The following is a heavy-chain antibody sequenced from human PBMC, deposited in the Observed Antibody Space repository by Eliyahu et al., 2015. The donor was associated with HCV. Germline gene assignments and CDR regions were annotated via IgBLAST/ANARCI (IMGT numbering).Heavy chain of an antibody. V-gene: IGHV3-23*01. D-gene: IGHD4-23*01. Sequence: EVQLLEAGGDLVQPGGSLXLSCVASGFTFSTYAMTWVRQAPGKGLEWVSTLSSSGGTDSADSVKGRFIISRDNSRNTLFLQMNSLRADDTATYYCATKRGYLRWGPFDQWGQGTLVTVSS. CDR2: LSSSGGT. CDR3: ATKRGYLRWGPFDQ. CDR1: GFTFSTYA. J-gene: IGHJ4*02.